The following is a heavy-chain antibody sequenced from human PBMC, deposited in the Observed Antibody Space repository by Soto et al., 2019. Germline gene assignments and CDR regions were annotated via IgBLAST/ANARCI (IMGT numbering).Heavy chain of an antibody. D-gene: IGHD6-19*01. CDR1: GGSFSGYY. V-gene: IGHV4-34*01. CDR2: INHSGST. Sequence: SETLSLTCAVYGGSFSGYYWSWIRQPPGKGLEWIGEINHSGSTNYNPSLKSRVTISVDTSKNQFSLKLSSVTAADTAVYYCARGPLRAGSSGWSRRYNWFDPWGQGTLVTVSS. CDR3: ARGPLRAGSSGWSRRYNWFDP. J-gene: IGHJ5*02.